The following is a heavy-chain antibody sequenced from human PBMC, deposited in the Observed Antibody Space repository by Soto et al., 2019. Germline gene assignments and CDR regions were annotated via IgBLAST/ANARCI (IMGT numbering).Heavy chain of an antibody. V-gene: IGHV3-11*06. CDR2: IGSSSTNT. Sequence: AGGSLRLSCAASGFTFSDYYMSWIRQAPGKGLEWVSYIGSSSTNTKYADSVKGRFTISRDNAKNSLYLQMNSLTAEDTAVYYCARAGDKYCSAGSCHSRYYYYAMDVWGQGNTVTVSS. J-gene: IGHJ6*02. CDR3: ARAGDKYCSAGSCHSRYYYYAMDV. D-gene: IGHD2-15*01. CDR1: GFTFSDYY.